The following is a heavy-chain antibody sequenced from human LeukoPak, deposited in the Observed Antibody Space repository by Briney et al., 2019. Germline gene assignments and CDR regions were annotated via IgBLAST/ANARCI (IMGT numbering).Heavy chain of an antibody. J-gene: IGHJ3*02. V-gene: IGHV4-4*07. CDR3: AKSNGYGLVDI. CDR1: GGSISSYY. Sequence: PSETLSLTCTVSGGSISSYYWSWIRQPAGKGLEWIGRIYTSGSTNYNPSLRSRVTISLDTSRNQFSLKLNSVTAADTAVYYCAKSNGYGLVDIWGQGTMVTVSS. CDR2: IYTSGST. D-gene: IGHD3-10*01.